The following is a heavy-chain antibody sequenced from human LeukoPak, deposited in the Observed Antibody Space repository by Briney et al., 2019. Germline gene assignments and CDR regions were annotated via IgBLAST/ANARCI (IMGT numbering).Heavy chain of an antibody. CDR2: IIPIFGTA. V-gene: IGHV1-69*01. J-gene: IGHJ4*02. CDR3: AKDAESFIAAADY. Sequence: SVKVSCKASGGTFSSYAISWVRQAPGQGLEWMGGIIPIFGTANYAQKFQGRVTITADESTSTAYMELSSLRAEDTAVYYCAKDAESFIAAADYWGQGTLVTVSS. D-gene: IGHD6-13*01. CDR1: GGTFSSYA.